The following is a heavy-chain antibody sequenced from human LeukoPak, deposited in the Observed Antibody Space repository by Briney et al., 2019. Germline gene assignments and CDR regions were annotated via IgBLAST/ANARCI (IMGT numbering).Heavy chain of an antibody. CDR1: GFPFSSYG. V-gene: IGHV3-30*02. Sequence: GGSLRLSCAAPGFPFSSYGMTWVRQAPGKGVEGVAFIRYDGRNKYYTDSVKGRFTITRDNSKNTLYLQMNSLRAEDTAVYYCAKDSQYSATYGQIYWGQGTLVTVSS. CDR2: IRYDGRNK. J-gene: IGHJ4*02. CDR3: AKDSQYSATYGQIY. D-gene: IGHD1-26*01.